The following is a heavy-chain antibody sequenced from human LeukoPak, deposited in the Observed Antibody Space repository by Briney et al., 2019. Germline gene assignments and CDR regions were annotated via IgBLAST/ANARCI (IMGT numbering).Heavy chain of an antibody. CDR3: ARRGGYYYMDV. J-gene: IGHJ6*03. D-gene: IGHD1-26*01. CDR1: GGSISSSNW. Sequence: PSETLSLTCAVSGGSISSSNWWSWVRQPPGKGLEWIGEIYHSGSTNYNPSLKSRVTISVDTSKNQFSLKLSSVTAADTAVYYCARRGGYYYMDVWGKGTTVTVSS. CDR2: IYHSGST. V-gene: IGHV4-4*02.